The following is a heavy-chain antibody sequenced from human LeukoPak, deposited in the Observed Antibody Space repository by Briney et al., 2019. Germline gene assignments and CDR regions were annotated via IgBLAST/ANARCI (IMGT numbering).Heavy chain of an antibody. D-gene: IGHD6-6*01. CDR1: GGSISSGDYY. J-gene: IGHJ4*02. V-gene: IGHV4-30-4*01. CDR3: ARGTWSSSIDY. CDR2: IYYSGST. Sequence: SETLSLTCTVSGGSISSGDYYWSWIRQPPGKGLEWIGYIYYSGSTYYNPSLKSRLTISGDTSKNQFSLRLGSVTAADTAVYYCARGTWSSSIDYWAREPWSPSPQ.